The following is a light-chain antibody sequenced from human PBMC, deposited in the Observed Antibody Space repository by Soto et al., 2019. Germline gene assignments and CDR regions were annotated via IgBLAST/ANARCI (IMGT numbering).Light chain of an antibody. CDR2: SNN. Sequence: SALTQPPSASGTPGQRVTISCSGSSSNIGGNTVNWYQQLPGTAPRVLIYSNNQRPSGVPDRFSGSKSGTSASLAISGLQSEDEADYYCAAWDDSLNAVVFGGGTKLTVL. CDR3: AAWDDSLNAVV. J-gene: IGLJ2*01. V-gene: IGLV1-44*01. CDR1: SSNIGGNT.